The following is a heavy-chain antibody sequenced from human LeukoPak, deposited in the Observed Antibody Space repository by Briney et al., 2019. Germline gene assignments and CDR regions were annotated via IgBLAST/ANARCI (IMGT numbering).Heavy chain of an antibody. CDR2: ISSSGSTI. D-gene: IGHD6-19*01. J-gene: IGHJ6*02. CDR3: TRYIAVAGTDDLPRFGMDV. V-gene: IGHV3-11*01. CDR1: GFTFSDYY. Sequence: TGGSLRLSCAASGFTFSDYYMSWIRQAPGKGLEWISYISSSGSTIYYADSVKGRFTISRDNAKNSLYLQMNSLRAEDTAVYYCTRYIAVAGTDDLPRFGMDVWGQGTTVTVSS.